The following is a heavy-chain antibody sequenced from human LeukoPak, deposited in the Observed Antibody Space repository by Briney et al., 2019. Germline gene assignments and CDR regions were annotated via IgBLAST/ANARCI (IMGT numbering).Heavy chain of an antibody. V-gene: IGHV4-59*10. Sequence: ASETLSLTCAVYGGSFSSYYWSWIRQPAGKGLGWIGRIYTSGSTNYNPSLKSRVTMSVDTSKNQFSLKLSSVTAADTAVYYCARHSHSSGYYYNYFDYWGQGTLVTVSS. CDR2: IYTSGST. CDR3: ARHSHSSGYYYNYFDY. CDR1: GGSFSSYY. D-gene: IGHD3-22*01. J-gene: IGHJ4*02.